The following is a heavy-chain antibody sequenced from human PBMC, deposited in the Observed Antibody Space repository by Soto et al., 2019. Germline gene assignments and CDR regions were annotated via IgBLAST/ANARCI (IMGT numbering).Heavy chain of an antibody. CDR2: INPNSGGT. D-gene: IGHD6-13*01. CDR1: GYTFTGYY. V-gene: IGHV1-2*04. Sequence: ASVKVSCKASGYTFTGYYMHWVRQAPGQGLEWMGWINPNSGGTNYAQKFQGWVTMTRDTSISTAYMELSRLRSDDTAVYYCASDRGIAAAGTHYYYGMDVWGQGTAVTVSS. CDR3: ASDRGIAAAGTHYYYGMDV. J-gene: IGHJ6*02.